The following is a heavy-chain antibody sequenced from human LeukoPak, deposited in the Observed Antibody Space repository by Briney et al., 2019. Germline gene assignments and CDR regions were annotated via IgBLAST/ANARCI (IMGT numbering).Heavy chain of an antibody. D-gene: IGHD1-1*01. V-gene: IGHV4-39*07. Sequence: SETLSLTCTVSGASISSNSYYWGWIRQPPGKGLEWIGSIYYSGSTYYNPSLKSRVTISVDTSKNQFSLKLSSVTAADTAVYYCASGEGTTGSGPREFDPWGQGTLVTVSS. CDR3: ASGEGTTGSGPREFDP. CDR1: GASISSNSYY. CDR2: IYYSGST. J-gene: IGHJ5*02.